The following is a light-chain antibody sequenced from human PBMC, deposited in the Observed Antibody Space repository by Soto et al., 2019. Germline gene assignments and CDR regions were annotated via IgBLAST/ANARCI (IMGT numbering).Light chain of an antibody. V-gene: IGKV3-15*01. J-gene: IGKJ2*01. CDR3: QQYNNWPPHT. Sequence: DTVMTQSPATLSVSPGERATLSCRASRSVSNNLAWYQHKPGQAPRLLIYGASTRATGIPARFSGSGSGTEFTLTISSLQSEDFAVYYCQQYNNWPPHTFGQGTKLEIK. CDR2: GAS. CDR1: RSVSNN.